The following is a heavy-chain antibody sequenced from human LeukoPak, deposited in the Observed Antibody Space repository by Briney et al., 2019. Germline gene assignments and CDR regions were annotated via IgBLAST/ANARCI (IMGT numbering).Heavy chain of an antibody. CDR2: PYYSGST. J-gene: IGHJ5*02. CDR1: GGSMSSSSYY. Sequence: PSETLSLTCTVSGGSMSSSSYYWGWIRQPPGKGLEWIGSPYYSGSTYYNPSLKSRVTISVDTSKNQFSLRLSSVTAADTAVYYCARHTYRFWFDPWGQGTLVTVSS. V-gene: IGHV4-39*01. D-gene: IGHD2-2*02. CDR3: ARHTYRFWFDP.